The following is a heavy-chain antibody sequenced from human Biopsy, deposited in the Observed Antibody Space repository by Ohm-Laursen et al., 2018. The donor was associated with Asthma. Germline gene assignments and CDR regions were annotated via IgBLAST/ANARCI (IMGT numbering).Heavy chain of an antibody. CDR2: TSVYNGNT. CDR3: ARAVDYSHYYGIDV. Sequence: ASVKVSCKTSGYTFNSSGITWVRQAPGQGLEWMGWTSVYNGNTKVAQKLQDRVTMITDTSTSTAYMELRSLRSDDTAVYFCARAVDYSHYYGIDVWGQGTTVTVS. J-gene: IGHJ6*02. D-gene: IGHD3-10*01. V-gene: IGHV1-18*01. CDR1: GYTFNSSG.